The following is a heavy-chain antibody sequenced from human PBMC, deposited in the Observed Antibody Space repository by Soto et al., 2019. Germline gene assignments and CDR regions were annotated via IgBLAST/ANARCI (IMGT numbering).Heavy chain of an antibody. V-gene: IGHV3-23*01. CDR1: GFTFSSYA. CDR3: AKADSLWFGPPSSLDNSVDV. Sequence: GGSLRLSCAASGFTFSSYAMSWVRQAPGKGLEWVSAISGSGGSTYYADSVKGRFTISRDNSKNTQYLQMNSLRAEDTAVYYCAKADSLWFGPPSSLDNSVDVWGKGTTVTVSS. CDR2: ISGSGGST. D-gene: IGHD3-10*01. J-gene: IGHJ6*04.